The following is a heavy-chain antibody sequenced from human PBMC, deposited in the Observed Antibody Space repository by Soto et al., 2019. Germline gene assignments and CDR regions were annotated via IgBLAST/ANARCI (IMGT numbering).Heavy chain of an antibody. CDR1: GGTFSSYA. V-gene: IGHV1-18*01. CDR2: ISAYNGNT. CDR3: ARDGGVVVASDYNWFDP. J-gene: IGHJ5*02. Sequence: QVQLVQSGAEVKKPGSSVKVSCKASGGTFSSYAISWVRQAPGQGLEWMGGISAYNGNTNYAQKLQGRVTMTTDTSTSTAYMELRSLRSDDTAVYYCARDGGVVVASDYNWFDPWGQGTLVTVSS. D-gene: IGHD2-21*01.